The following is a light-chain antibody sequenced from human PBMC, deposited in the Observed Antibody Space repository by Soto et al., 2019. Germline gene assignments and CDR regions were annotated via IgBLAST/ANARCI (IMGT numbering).Light chain of an antibody. J-gene: IGKJ1*01. CDR3: QQYNNWPWT. V-gene: IGKV3-15*01. CDR2: GAS. Sequence: EIVMTQSPATLSLSPGERATLSCRASQSISSNLAWYQQKPGQAPRLLIYGASTRATGIPARFTGSGSGTDFTLTISSLQSEDFAIYYCQQYNNWPWTFGRGTKVDIK. CDR1: QSISSN.